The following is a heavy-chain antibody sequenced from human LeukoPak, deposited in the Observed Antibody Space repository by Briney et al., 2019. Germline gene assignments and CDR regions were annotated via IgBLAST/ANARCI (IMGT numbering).Heavy chain of an antibody. V-gene: IGHV3-30*03. J-gene: IGHJ6*02. Sequence: GGSLRLSCAASGFTFSTYGMHWVRQAPGKGLEWVAVISYDGSTKYYVDSVKGRFTISRDNSKNTLYLQMNSLRGEDTAVYYCARGRMGQLGPGMDVWGQGTTVTVSS. D-gene: IGHD6-6*01. CDR3: ARGRMGQLGPGMDV. CDR1: GFTFSTYG. CDR2: ISYDGSTK.